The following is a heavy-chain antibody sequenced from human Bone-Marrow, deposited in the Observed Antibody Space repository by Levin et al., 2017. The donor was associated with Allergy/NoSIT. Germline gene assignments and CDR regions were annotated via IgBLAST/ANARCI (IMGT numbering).Heavy chain of an antibody. V-gene: IGHV3-30*18. CDR3: AKSDYGDYRPFDY. D-gene: IGHD4-17*01. CDR2: ISYDGSNK. Sequence: GGSLRLSCAASGFTFSSYGMHWVRQAPGKGLEWVAVISYDGSNKYYADSVKGRFTISRDNSKNTLYLQMNSLRAEDTAVYYCAKSDYGDYRPFDYWGQGTLVTVSS. CDR1: GFTFSSYG. J-gene: IGHJ4*02.